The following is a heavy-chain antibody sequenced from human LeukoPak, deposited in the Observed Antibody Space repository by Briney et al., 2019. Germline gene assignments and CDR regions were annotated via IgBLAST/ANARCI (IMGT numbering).Heavy chain of an antibody. Sequence: GGSLRLSCAASGFTFSSYAMHWVRQAPGKGLEWVAVISYDGSNKYYADSVKGRFTISRDNSKNTLYLQMNSLRAEDTAVYYCAKDLAKYSGSYEGNWFDPWGQGTLVTVSS. CDR1: GFTFSSYA. V-gene: IGHV3-30-3*01. D-gene: IGHD1-26*01. J-gene: IGHJ5*02. CDR3: AKDLAKYSGSYEGNWFDP. CDR2: ISYDGSNK.